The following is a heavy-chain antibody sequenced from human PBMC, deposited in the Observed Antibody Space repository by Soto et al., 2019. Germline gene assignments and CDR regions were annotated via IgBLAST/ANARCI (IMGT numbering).Heavy chain of an antibody. CDR3: ARDKEVLWFGELNYGMDV. J-gene: IGHJ6*02. D-gene: IGHD3-10*01. Sequence: PGPSVKVSCKASGYTFTSYGISWVRQAPGQGLEWMGWISAYNGNTNYAQKLQGRVTMTTDTSTNTAYMELRSLRSDDTAVYYCARDKEVLWFGELNYGMDVWGQGTTVTVSS. CDR2: ISAYNGNT. CDR1: GYTFTSYG. V-gene: IGHV1-18*01.